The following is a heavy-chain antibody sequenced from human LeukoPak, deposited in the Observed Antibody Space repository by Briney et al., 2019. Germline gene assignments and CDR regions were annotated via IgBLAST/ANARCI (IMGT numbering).Heavy chain of an antibody. Sequence: SETLSLTCVVYGGSFSGYYWNWIRQSPGKGLEWIGEINHRGSTNYNPSLKRRVTISLDTSKNQFSLKLSSVTAADTAVYYCAKSLYGSGSYYNWFDPWGQGTLVTVSP. CDR3: AKSLYGSGSYYNWFDP. V-gene: IGHV4-34*01. CDR1: GGSFSGYY. J-gene: IGHJ5*02. CDR2: INHRGST. D-gene: IGHD3-10*01.